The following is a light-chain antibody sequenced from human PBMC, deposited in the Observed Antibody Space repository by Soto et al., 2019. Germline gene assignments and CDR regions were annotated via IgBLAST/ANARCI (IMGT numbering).Light chain of an antibody. V-gene: IGLV2-14*01. CDR2: EVR. CDR1: SSDIGDYTH. J-gene: IGLJ3*02. CDR3: SAYTARSTLV. Sequence: QSALTQPASVSGSPGQSITISRTGTSSDIGDYTHVSWYQQHPGKAPKLIIYEVRNRPSGISSRFSGSRSGNTASLTISGLQSEDEGDYYCSAYTARSTLVFGGGTKLTVL.